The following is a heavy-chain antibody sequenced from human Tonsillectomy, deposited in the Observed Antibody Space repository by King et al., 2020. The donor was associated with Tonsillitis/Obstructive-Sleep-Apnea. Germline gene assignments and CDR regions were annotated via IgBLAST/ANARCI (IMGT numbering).Heavy chain of an antibody. CDR3: ARDDCSGGSCYSYWYFDL. CDR2: TYYRSKLYN. D-gene: IGHD2-15*01. V-gene: IGHV6-1*01. J-gene: IGHJ2*01. CDR1: GDSVSSNSAA. Sequence: VQLQQSGPGLVKPSQTLSLTCAISGDSVSSNSAAWNWIRQSPSRGLEWLGRTYYRSKLYNDYAVSVKSRITINPDTSKNQFSLQLNSVTPEDTAVYYCARDDCSGGSCYSYWYFDLWGRGTLVTVSS.